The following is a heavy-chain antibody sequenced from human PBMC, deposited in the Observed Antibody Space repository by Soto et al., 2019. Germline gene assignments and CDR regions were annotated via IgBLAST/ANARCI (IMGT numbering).Heavy chain of an antibody. J-gene: IGHJ6*02. D-gene: IGHD6-6*01. CDR3: ARVMSSSRIYYYYGMDV. V-gene: IGHV4-30-4*01. CDR2: IYYSGST. CDR1: GGSMSSGDYY. Sequence: PLSLPGTVSGGSMSSGDYYWSWIRQPRGKGLEWIGYIYYSGSTYYNPSLKSRVTISVDTSKNQFSLKLSSVTAADTAVYYCARVMSSSRIYYYYGMDVWGQGTTVTVSS.